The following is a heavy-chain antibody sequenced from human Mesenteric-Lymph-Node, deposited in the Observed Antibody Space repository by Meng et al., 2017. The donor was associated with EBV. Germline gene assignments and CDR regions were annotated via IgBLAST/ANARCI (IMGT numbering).Heavy chain of an antibody. J-gene: IGHJ4*02. V-gene: IGHV3-53*01. D-gene: IGHD5-24*01. CDR3: ASVVAMPTD. CDR1: GLAVSSNC. Sequence: VRLGGSGGGWIQPGGSLSLHCAAYGLAVSSNCMTWVSKARGKGLGCVLIIYSYGITSYVEYVKGRFTSSRDNSKNSLYLQMNSLRAEYTAVYYSASVVAMPTDRGQGTLVTVSS. CDR2: IYSYGIT.